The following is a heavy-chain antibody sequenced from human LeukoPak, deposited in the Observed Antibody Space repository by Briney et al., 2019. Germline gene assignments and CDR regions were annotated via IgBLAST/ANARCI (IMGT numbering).Heavy chain of an antibody. V-gene: IGHV4-4*07. J-gene: IGHJ6*03. CDR1: GGSISSYY. D-gene: IGHD2-15*01. CDR2: IYISGST. CDR3: ARERRYCSGGSCYPYYYYYYMDV. Sequence: SETLSLTCTVSGGSISSYYWSWIRQPAGKGLEWIGRIYISGSTNYNPSLKSRVTISVDTSKNQFSLKLSSVTAADTAVYYCARERRYCSGGSCYPYYYYYYMDVWGKGTTVTVSS.